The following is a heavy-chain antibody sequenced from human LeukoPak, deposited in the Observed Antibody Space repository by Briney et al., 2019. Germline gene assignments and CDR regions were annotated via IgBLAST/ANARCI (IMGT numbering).Heavy chain of an antibody. D-gene: IGHD4-23*01. J-gene: IGHJ4*02. CDR3: ARRNGGGDSGYYFDY. Sequence: GGSLRLSCAASGFTFSSYSMNWVRQAPGKGLEWVSYISSSSSTIYYADSVKGRFTISRDNAKNSLYLQMNSLRAEDTAVYYCARRNGGGDSGYYFDYWGQGTLVTVPS. V-gene: IGHV3-48*01. CDR1: GFTFSSYS. CDR2: ISSSSSTI.